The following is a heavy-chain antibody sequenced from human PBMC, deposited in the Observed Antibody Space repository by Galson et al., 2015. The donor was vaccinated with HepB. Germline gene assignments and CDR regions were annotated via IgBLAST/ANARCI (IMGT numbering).Heavy chain of an antibody. CDR3: ARDPKYSGYVFGP. D-gene: IGHD5-12*01. V-gene: IGHV3-48*02. CDR1: GFTFSSHS. J-gene: IGHJ5*02. CDR2: ISSISSIM. Sequence: SLRLSCAASGFTFSSHSMNWVRQAPGKGLEWVSYISSISSIMYYADSVKGRFTISRDNAKNSLYLQMNSLRDEDTAVYYCARDPKYSGYVFGPWGQGTLVTVSS.